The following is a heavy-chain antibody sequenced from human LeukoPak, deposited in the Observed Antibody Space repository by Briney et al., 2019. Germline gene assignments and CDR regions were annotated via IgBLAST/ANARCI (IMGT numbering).Heavy chain of an antibody. CDR3: AKVSLESTLYYFDY. V-gene: IGHV3-23*01. CDR2: ISGSGGST. CDR1: RFTFSSDA. D-gene: IGHD3-3*01. J-gene: IGHJ4*02. Sequence: PGGSLRLSCAASRFTFSSDAMSWVRQAPGKGLEWVSAISGSGGSTYYADSVKGRFTISRDNSKNTLYLQMNSLRAEDTAVYYCAKVSLESTLYYFDYWGQGTLVTVSS.